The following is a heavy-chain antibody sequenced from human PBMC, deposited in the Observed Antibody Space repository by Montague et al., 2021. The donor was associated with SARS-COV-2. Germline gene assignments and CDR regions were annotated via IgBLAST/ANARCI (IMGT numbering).Heavy chain of an antibody. Sequence: SLRLSCAGTGFSFSTYNTNWVRQAPGKGLEWISHMSAGGNTRYYADSVKGRFTVSRDNAKNPLYLQMDSLRDEDTAVYYCAVNTVVVLGQGTMVTVSS. D-gene: IGHD5-18*01. V-gene: IGHV3-48*03. J-gene: IGHJ3*01. CDR3: AVNTVVV. CDR2: MSAGGNTR. CDR1: GFSFSTYN.